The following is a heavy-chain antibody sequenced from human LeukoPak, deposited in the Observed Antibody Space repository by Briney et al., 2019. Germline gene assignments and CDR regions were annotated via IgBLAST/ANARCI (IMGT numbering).Heavy chain of an antibody. V-gene: IGHV3-23*01. J-gene: IGHJ4*02. Sequence: GGSLRLSCAASGFTFSNYGMSWVRQAPGKGLEWVSAISGSGDSPYYADSVKGRFTISRDNSKNTLYLQMNSLRAEDTAVYYCARVRWGGLYYFDYWGQGTLVTVSS. CDR3: ARVRWGGLYYFDY. CDR2: ISGSGDSP. D-gene: IGHD3-16*01. CDR1: GFTFSNYG.